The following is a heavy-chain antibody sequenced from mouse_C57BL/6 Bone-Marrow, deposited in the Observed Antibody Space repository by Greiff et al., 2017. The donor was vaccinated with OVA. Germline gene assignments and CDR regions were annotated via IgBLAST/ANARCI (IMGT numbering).Heavy chain of an antibody. D-gene: IGHD1-1*01. CDR1: GYTFTSYW. CDR2: IHPNSGST. Sequence: QVHVKQPGAELVKPGASVKLSCKASGYTFTSYWMHWVKQRPGQGLEWIGMIHPNSGSTNYNEKFKSKATLTVDKSSSTAYMQLSSLTSEDSAVYYCARRFYYYGSSYEGYWGQGTTLTVSS. V-gene: IGHV1-64*01. J-gene: IGHJ2*01. CDR3: ARRFYYYGSSYEGY.